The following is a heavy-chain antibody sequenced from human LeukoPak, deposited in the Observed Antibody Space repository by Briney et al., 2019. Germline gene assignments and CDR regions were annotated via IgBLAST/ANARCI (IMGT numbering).Heavy chain of an antibody. CDR1: DDSFSSHY. J-gene: IGHJ3*02. CDR3: ARDLVTVTKGFDI. CDR2: ISYIEST. D-gene: IGHD4-17*01. Sequence: PSETLSLTCAVSDDSFSSHYWTWIRQPPGKGLEWIGYISYIESTNYNPSLKSRVTISIDTSKNQFSLKLSSVTAADTAVYYCARDLVTVTKGFDIWGQGTMVSVS. V-gene: IGHV4-59*11.